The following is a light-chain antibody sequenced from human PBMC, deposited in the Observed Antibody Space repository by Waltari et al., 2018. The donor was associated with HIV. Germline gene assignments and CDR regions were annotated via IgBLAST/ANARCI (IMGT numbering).Light chain of an antibody. CDR3: SSRAGGDNYV. Sequence: QSALTQPPSASGSPGPSVTISCTGTSSDVGGYNYVSWYQQHPGKAPKLMIYEVSKRPSGVPDRFSGSKSGNTASLTVSGLQAEDEADYYCSSRAGGDNYVFGTGTRVSVL. CDR2: EVS. V-gene: IGLV2-8*01. CDR1: SSDVGGYNY. J-gene: IGLJ1*01.